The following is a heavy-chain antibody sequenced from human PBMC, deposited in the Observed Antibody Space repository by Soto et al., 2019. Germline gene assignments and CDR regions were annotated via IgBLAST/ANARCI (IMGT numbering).Heavy chain of an antibody. CDR1: GYTFTSYD. D-gene: IGHD2-2*01. V-gene: IGHV1-8*01. Sequence: QVQLVQSGAEVKKPGASVKVSCKASGYTFTSYDINWVRQATGQGLEWMGWMNPNSGNTGYAQKFQGRVTMTRNTHISTAYRGGSSLGWEDAAVYYGGGGGGGRGIVVVPAAIHWFDPWGQGTLVTVSS. CDR3: GGGGGGRGIVVVPAAIHWFDP. CDR2: MNPNSGNT. J-gene: IGHJ5*02.